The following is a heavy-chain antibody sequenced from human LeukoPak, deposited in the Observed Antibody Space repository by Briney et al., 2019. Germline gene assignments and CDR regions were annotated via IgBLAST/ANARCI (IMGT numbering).Heavy chain of an antibody. V-gene: IGHV3-30-3*01. Sequence: LSGGSLRLSCAASGFTFSSYAMHWVRQAPGKGLEWVAVISYDGSNKYYADSVKGRFTISRDNSKNTLYLQMNSLRAEDTAVYYCARDTGIAAAGPAAFDIWGQGTMVTVSS. D-gene: IGHD6-13*01. CDR2: ISYDGSNK. J-gene: IGHJ3*02. CDR1: GFTFSSYA. CDR3: ARDTGIAAAGPAAFDI.